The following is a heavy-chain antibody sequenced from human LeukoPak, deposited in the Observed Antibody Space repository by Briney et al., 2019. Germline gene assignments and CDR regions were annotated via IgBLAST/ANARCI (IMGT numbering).Heavy chain of an antibody. D-gene: IGHD3-22*01. J-gene: IGHJ3*02. CDR3: ARESYYDSSGYSHDAFDI. CDR2: IYYTET. V-gene: IGHV4-59*02. CDR1: GGSVSDYY. Sequence: SETLSLTCTVSGGSVSDYYWSWIRQSPGKGLEWIGYIYYTETSYNPSLKSRVTISADTSKNQFSLKLNSVTAADTAVYYCARESYYDSSGYSHDAFDIWGQGTMVTVSS.